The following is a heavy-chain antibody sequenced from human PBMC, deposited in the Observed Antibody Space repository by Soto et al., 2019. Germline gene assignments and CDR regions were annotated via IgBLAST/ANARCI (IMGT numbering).Heavy chain of an antibody. D-gene: IGHD3-9*01. V-gene: IGHV4-34*01. CDR1: GGSCSGYY. Sequence: SETLSLTCAVYGGSCSGYYWSWIRQPPGKGLEWIGEINHSGSTNYNPSLQTRVTISVDKSKSQFSLKLNSVTAADSAVYFCARLEGLATISYYFDFWGPGALVTVS. CDR2: INHSGST. J-gene: IGHJ4*02. CDR3: ARLEGLATISYYFDF.